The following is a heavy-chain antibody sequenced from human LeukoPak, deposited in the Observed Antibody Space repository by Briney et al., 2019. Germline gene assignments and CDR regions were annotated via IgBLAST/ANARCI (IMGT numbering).Heavy chain of an antibody. CDR1: GDSVSSNSAA. V-gene: IGHV6-1*01. J-gene: IGHJ3*02. D-gene: IGHD6-13*01. CDR3: ARVGAAAGTRGKYENAFDI. CDR2: TYYRSKWYN. Sequence: SQTLSLTCAISGDSVSSNSAAWNWIRQSPSRGLEWLGRTYYRSKWYNDYAVSVKSRITINPDTSKNQFSLQLNSVTPEDTAVYYYARVGAAAGTRGKYENAFDIWGQGTMVTVSS.